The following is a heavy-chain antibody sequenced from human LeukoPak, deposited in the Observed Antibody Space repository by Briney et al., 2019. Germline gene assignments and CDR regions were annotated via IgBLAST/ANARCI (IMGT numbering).Heavy chain of an antibody. D-gene: IGHD4-17*01. CDR1: GITFGTYG. Sequence: PGGSLRLSCVASGITFGTYGMHWVRQAPGMGLEWVAVIWYDGSNKWYADSVRGRFTISRDNSNNTLYLEMSSLGAEDTATYYCASAYGDCGLDYWGQGTLVTVSS. CDR3: ASAYGDCGLDY. V-gene: IGHV3-33*01. J-gene: IGHJ4*02. CDR2: IWYDGSNK.